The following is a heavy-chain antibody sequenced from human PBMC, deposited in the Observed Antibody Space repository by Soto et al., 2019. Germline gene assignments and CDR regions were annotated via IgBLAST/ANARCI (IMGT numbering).Heavy chain of an antibody. CDR3: ATDGAAGSVMEV. J-gene: IGHJ6*02. CDR2: ISSGSEYI. Sequence: EMQLVESGGGLVKPGGSLILSCAASGFTFSSYGMNWVRQAPGKGLEWVSSISSGSEYIYYADSLKGRLTISRDNARNSLYLQLNSLRAEDTAVYYCATDGAAGSVMEVWGQGTTVTVSS. V-gene: IGHV3-21*01. CDR1: GFTFSSYG. D-gene: IGHD6-13*01.